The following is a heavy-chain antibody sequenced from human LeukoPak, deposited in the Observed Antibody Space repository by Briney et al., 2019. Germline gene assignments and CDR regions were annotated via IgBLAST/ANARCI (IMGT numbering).Heavy chain of an antibody. D-gene: IGHD2-2*01. CDR3: ARDRRSSTSCYHDY. J-gene: IGHJ4*02. CDR1: GFTFSSYS. V-gene: IGHV3-21*01. CDR2: ISSSSSYI. Sequence: GGSLRLSCAASGFTFSSYSMNWVRQAPGKGLEWVSSISSSSSYIYYADSVKGRFTISRDNAKNSLYLQMNSLRAEDTAVYYCARDRRSSTSCYHDYWGQGTLVTVSS.